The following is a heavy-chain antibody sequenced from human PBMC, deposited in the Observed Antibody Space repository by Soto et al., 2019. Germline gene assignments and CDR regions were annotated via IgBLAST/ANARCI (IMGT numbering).Heavy chain of an antibody. CDR3: GRRGANSGGWGGLGP. CDR2: IYWDDDK. D-gene: IGHD6-19*01. J-gene: IGHJ5*02. Sequence: QITLKESGPTLVKPTQTLTLTCTFSGFSLSTSGVGVGWIRQPPGKALEWLALIYWDDDKRYSPSLKSRLTSGEDASKSQGVLTVAGVDPVDRGRDYGGRRGANSGGWGGLGPWGQGTLVTVSS. V-gene: IGHV2-5*02. CDR1: GFSLSTSGVG.